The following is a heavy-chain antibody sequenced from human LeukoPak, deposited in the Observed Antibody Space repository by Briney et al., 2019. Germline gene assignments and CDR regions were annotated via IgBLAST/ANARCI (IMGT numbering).Heavy chain of an antibody. V-gene: IGHV3-23*01. J-gene: IGHJ4*02. CDR3: ANIPRYQLSVFVY. D-gene: IGHD3-16*02. CDR1: GFAFTSHV. CDR2: INNSGGRT. Sequence: GSLRLSCAVSGFAFTSHVMTWVRQAPGKGLEWVSGINNSGGRTFYADAVKGRFTISRDNSKNTLYPQMNSLRAEDTAVYYCANIPRYQLSVFVYWGQGTLVTVSS.